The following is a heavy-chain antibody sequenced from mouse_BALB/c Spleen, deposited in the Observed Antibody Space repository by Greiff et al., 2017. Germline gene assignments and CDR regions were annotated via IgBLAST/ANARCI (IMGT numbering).Heavy chain of an antibody. CDR3: ARTGYYGSSWDYFDY. CDR1: GYTFTSYT. CDR2: INPSSGYT. J-gene: IGHJ2*01. V-gene: IGHV1-4*01. Sequence: VKLVESGAELARPGASVKMSCKASGYTFTSYTMHWVKQRPGQGLEWIGYINPSSGYTNYNQKFKDKATLTADKSSSTAYMQLSSLTSEDSAVYYCARTGYYGSSWDYFDYWGQGTTLTVSS. D-gene: IGHD1-1*01.